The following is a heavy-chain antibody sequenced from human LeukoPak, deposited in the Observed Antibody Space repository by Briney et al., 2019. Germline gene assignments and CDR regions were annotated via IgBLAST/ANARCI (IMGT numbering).Heavy chain of an antibody. CDR1: GFTVSSNY. J-gene: IGHJ6*02. CDR2: IHSGGST. D-gene: IGHD5-24*01. Sequence: GGSLRLSYAASGFTVSSNYMSWVRQAPGQGREAGTVIHSGGSTYYADSVKGRFTISRHNSNNTLYLQMNSLRAEDTAVYYCARDMAPHYGMDVWGQGTTVTVSS. CDR3: ARDMAPHYGMDV. V-gene: IGHV3-53*04.